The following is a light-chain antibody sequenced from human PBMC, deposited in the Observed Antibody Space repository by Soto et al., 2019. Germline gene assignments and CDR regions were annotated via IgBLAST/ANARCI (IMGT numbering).Light chain of an antibody. V-gene: IGLV2-14*01. J-gene: IGLJ2*01. CDR3: SSYTGSSTYVV. CDR1: SSDVGGYNY. CDR2: DVS. Sequence: QSALTQPASVSGSPGQSITISCTGTSSDVGGYNYVSWYQQHPGKAPKLMIYDVSNQPSGVSNRFSGSKSANTASLTISGLQAEDEADYYCSSYTGSSTYVVFGGGTQLTVL.